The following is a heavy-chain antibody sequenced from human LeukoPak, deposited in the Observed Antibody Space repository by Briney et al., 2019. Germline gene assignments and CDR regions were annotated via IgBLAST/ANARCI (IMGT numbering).Heavy chain of an antibody. CDR3: AGEVGATTSFDY. CDR2: IIPIFGTA. D-gene: IGHD1-26*01. CDR1: GGTFSSYA. Sequence: SVKVSCKASGGTFSSYAISWVRQAPGQGLEWMGGIIPIFGTANYAQKFQGRVTTTADESTSTAYMELSSLRSEDTAVYYCAGEVGATTSFDYWGQGTLVTVSS. J-gene: IGHJ4*02. V-gene: IGHV1-69*01.